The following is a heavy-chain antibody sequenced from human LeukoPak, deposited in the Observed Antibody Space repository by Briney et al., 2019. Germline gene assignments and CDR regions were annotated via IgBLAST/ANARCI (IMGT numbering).Heavy chain of an antibody. CDR1: GGSISSGGYC. D-gene: IGHD6-13*01. CDR2: IYYSGST. Sequence: SQTLSLTCTVSGGSISSGGYCWSWIRQHPGKGLEWIGYIYYSGSTYYNPSLKSRVTISVDTSKNQFSLKLSSVTAADTAVYYCASLIAAAGREDAFDIWGQGTMVTVSS. CDR3: ASLIAAAGREDAFDI. V-gene: IGHV4-31*03. J-gene: IGHJ3*02.